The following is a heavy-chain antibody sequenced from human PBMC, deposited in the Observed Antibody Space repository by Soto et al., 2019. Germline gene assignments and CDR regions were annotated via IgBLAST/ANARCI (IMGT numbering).Heavy chain of an antibody. CDR1: GGSVSSGSYY. CDR2: IYYSGST. J-gene: IGHJ6*02. V-gene: IGHV4-61*01. Sequence: SETLSLTCTVSGGSVSSGSYYWSWIRQPPGKGLEWIGYIYYSGSTNYNPSLKSRVTISVDTSKNQFSLKLSSVTAADTAVYYCARDLYNSRSNYYYGMDVWGQGTTVTVSS. D-gene: IGHD6-13*01. CDR3: ARDLYNSRSNYYYGMDV.